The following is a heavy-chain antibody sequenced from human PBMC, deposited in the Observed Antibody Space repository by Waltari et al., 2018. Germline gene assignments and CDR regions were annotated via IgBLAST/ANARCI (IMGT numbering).Heavy chain of an antibody. Sequence: APGQGLEWMGRIKPNSGVTDYAQKFQDRVTMTRDTSSSTAYMELSGLRSDDTAVYYCAREATHSYYYFLDVWGKGTTVTVSS. CDR3: AREATHSYYYFLDV. CDR2: IKPNSGVT. V-gene: IGHV1-2*06. J-gene: IGHJ6*03.